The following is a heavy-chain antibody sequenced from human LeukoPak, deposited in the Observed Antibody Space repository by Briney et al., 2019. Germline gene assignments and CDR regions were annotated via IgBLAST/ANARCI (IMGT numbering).Heavy chain of an antibody. CDR3: ATDPGQYGMDV. J-gene: IGHJ6*02. Sequence: ASVKVSCKASGGTFSSYAISWVRQAPGKGLEWMGGFDPEDGETIYAQKFQGRVTMTEDTSTDTAYMELSSLRSEDTAVYYCATDPGQYGMDVWGQGTTVTVSS. CDR2: FDPEDGET. CDR1: GGTFSSYA. V-gene: IGHV1-24*01.